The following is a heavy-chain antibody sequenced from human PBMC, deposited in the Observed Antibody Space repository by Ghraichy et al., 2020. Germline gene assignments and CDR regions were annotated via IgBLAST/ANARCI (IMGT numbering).Heavy chain of an antibody. CDR1: GGSISSYY. CDR3: ARVRAYGGAFDY. CDR2: MSNSGST. D-gene: IGHD4-23*01. J-gene: IGHJ4*02. Sequence: SQTLSLTCTVSGGSISSYYWTWIRQPPGKGLEWIGYMSNSGSTNYNPSLKSRVTISVDKSKNQLSLKLSSVTVADTAVYYCARVRAYGGAFDYWGQGTLITVSS. V-gene: IGHV4-59*01.